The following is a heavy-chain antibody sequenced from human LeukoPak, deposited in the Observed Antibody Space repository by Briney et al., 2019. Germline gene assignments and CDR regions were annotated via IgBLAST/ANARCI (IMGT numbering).Heavy chain of an antibody. V-gene: IGHV3-23*01. Sequence: QPGGSLRLSCAASGFTFSSYAMSWVRQAPGKGLEWVSAISGRGGSTYYADSVKGRFTISRDNSKNTLYLQMNSLRAEDTAVYYCAKDRTYGDYSNWFDPWGQGTLVTVSS. J-gene: IGHJ5*02. CDR1: GFTFSSYA. CDR2: ISGRGGST. CDR3: AKDRTYGDYSNWFDP. D-gene: IGHD4-17*01.